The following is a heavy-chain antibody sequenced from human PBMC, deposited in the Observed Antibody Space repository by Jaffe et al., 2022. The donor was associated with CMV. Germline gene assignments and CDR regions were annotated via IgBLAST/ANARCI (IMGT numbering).Heavy chain of an antibody. V-gene: IGHV3-33*01. CDR1: GFTFSSYG. Sequence: QVQLVESGGGVVQPGRSLRLSCAASGFTFSSYGMHWVRQAPGKGLEWVAVIWYDGSNKYYADSVKGRFTISRDNSKNTLYLQMNSLRAEDTAVYYCARDRGGEHTSWAFDIWGQGTMVTVSS. J-gene: IGHJ3*02. CDR3: ARDRGGEHTSWAFDI. D-gene: IGHD3-16*01. CDR2: IWYDGSNK.